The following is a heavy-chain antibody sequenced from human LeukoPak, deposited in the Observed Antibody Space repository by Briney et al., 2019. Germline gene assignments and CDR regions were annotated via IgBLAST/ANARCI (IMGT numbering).Heavy chain of an antibody. J-gene: IGHJ4*02. CDR3: ARDMIPYCSTTCYAPMDY. CDR1: GLTFSTYR. Sequence: GGSLRLPCAVSGLTFSTYRMTGFRQAPGRGLKWVSYISRSGSSIYYADSVKGRFTISRDNAKSSLYLQMNSLRDQDSAVYYCARDMIPYCSTTCYAPMDYWGQGTLVTVSS. V-gene: IGHV3-48*02. D-gene: IGHD2-2*01. CDR2: ISRSGSSI.